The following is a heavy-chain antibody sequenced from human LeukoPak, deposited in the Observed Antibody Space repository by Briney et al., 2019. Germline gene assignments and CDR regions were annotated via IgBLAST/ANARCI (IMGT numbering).Heavy chain of an antibody. CDR1: GYTFTSYG. D-gene: IGHD3-9*01. Sequence: ASVKVSCKASGYTFTSYGISWVRQAPGQGLEWMGWISAYNGNTNYAQKLQGRVTMTTDTSTSTAYMELRSLRSDDTAVYYCARLYYDILTGYYRYYYYYMDVWGKGTTVTVSS. V-gene: IGHV1-18*01. J-gene: IGHJ6*03. CDR2: ISAYNGNT. CDR3: ARLYYDILTGYYRYYYYYMDV.